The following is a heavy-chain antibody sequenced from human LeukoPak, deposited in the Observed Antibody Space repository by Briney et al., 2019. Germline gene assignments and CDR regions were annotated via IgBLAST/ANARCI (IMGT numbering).Heavy chain of an antibody. Sequence: GASVKVSCKASGYTFTSYDINWVRQATGQGLEWMGWMSPNSGNTAYAQKFQGRVTLTRNTSISTAYMELSSLRSEDTAVYYCARGVPCMDVWGQGTTVTVSS. D-gene: IGHD2-2*01. CDR2: MSPNSGNT. CDR3: ARGVPCMDV. J-gene: IGHJ6*02. CDR1: GYTFTSYD. V-gene: IGHV1-8*01.